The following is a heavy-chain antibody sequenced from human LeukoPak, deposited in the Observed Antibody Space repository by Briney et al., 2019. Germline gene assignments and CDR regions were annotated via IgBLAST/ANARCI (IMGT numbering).Heavy chain of an antibody. J-gene: IGHJ4*02. CDR3: VKAMVN. D-gene: IGHD5-18*01. CDR1: GFTFSSYG. CDR2: IRYDGSNK. V-gene: IGHV3-30*02. Sequence: GGSLRLSCAASGFTFSSYGMHWVRQAPGKGLEWVAFIRYDGSNKYYADSVKGRFSISRDNSKSTMYLQMNSLRAEDTAVYYCVKAMVNWGQGTLVTVSS.